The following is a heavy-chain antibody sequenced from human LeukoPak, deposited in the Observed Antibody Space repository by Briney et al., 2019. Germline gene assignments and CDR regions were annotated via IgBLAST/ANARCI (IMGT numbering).Heavy chain of an antibody. Sequence: GGSLRLSCAASGFTFTKYAMHWVRQAPGKGLEGVAVISYDGNNKYYADSVKGRFTDSRDNSKNTLYLHMSTLRAEDTAVYYCANLPYYYDSSGYYFWGQGTLATVSS. J-gene: IGHJ4*02. V-gene: IGHV3-30*18. CDR2: ISYDGNNK. CDR1: GFTFTKYA. CDR3: ANLPYYYDSSGYYF. D-gene: IGHD3-22*01.